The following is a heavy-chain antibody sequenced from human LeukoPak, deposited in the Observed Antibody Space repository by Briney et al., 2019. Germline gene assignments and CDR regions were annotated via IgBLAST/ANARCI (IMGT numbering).Heavy chain of an antibody. CDR1: GYTLTELS. J-gene: IGHJ5*02. V-gene: IGHV1-24*01. CDR3: ATVLEKPHYDILTGYYKEGDLYWFDP. Sequence: ASVKVSCKVSGYTLTELSMHWVRQAPGKGLEWMGGFDPEDGETIYAQKFQGRVTMTEEKSTDTAYMELSSLRSEDTAVYYCATVLEKPHYDILTGYYKEGDLYWFDPWGQGTLVTVSS. D-gene: IGHD3-9*01. CDR2: FDPEDGET.